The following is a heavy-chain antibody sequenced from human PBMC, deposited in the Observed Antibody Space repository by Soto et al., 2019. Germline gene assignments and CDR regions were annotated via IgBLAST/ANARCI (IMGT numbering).Heavy chain of an antibody. J-gene: IGHJ2*01. Sequence: QMQLVQSGPEVKKPGTSVKVSCKASGFTFTSSAVQWVRQARGQRLEWIGWIVVGSGNTDYAQKFQERVTLTRDRSTSTAYMELGSLRSEDTAVYYCAAGAARRYFDLWGRGTLVTVSS. V-gene: IGHV1-58*01. D-gene: IGHD6-6*01. CDR2: IVVGSGNT. CDR1: GFTFTSSA. CDR3: AAGAARRYFDL.